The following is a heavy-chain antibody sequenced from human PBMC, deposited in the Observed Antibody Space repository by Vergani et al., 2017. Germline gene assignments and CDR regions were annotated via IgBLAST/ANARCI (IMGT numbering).Heavy chain of an antibody. CDR1: GFTVTNYA. D-gene: IGHD3-3*01. Sequence: QVQLVESGGGVVQPGRSLRLSCVMSGFTVTNYAIFWVRQAPGKGLEWVSVIWHDGGNKHFADSVAGRFAISRDDSKNSLYLQMNSLRAEDTALYYCAKDHYDFWSGYPNLSPFDLWGRGTLVTVSS. J-gene: IGHJ2*01. V-gene: IGHV3-33*03. CDR2: IWHDGGNK. CDR3: AKDHYDFWSGYPNLSPFDL.